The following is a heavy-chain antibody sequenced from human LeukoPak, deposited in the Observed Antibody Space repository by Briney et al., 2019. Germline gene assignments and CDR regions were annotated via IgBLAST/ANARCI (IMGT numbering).Heavy chain of an antibody. CDR3: AKNRLTVMNPSDY. CDR2: IDGSGGNT. J-gene: IGHJ4*02. V-gene: IGHV3-23*01. Sequence: GGSLRLSCTASGFTFTSYAMSWVRQAPGKGLEWVSSIDGSGGNTYYADSVKGRFTISRDNSKDTVFLQMNSLRAEDTAVYYCAKNRLTVMNPSDYWGQGTLVTVSS. D-gene: IGHD4-17*01. CDR1: GFTFTSYA.